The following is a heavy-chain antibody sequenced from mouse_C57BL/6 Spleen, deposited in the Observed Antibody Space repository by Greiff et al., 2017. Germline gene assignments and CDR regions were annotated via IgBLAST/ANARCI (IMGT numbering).Heavy chain of an antibody. CDR1: GYAFSSYW. V-gene: IGHV1-80*01. CDR3: ARDYGSSPWFAY. Sequence: QVQLQQSGAELVKPGASVKISCKASGYAFSSYWMNWVKQRSGKGLEWIGQIYPGDGDTNYNGKFKGKATLTADKSSSTAYMQLSSLTSEDSAVYFCARDYGSSPWFAYWGQGTLVTVSA. D-gene: IGHD1-1*01. J-gene: IGHJ3*01. CDR2: IYPGDGDT.